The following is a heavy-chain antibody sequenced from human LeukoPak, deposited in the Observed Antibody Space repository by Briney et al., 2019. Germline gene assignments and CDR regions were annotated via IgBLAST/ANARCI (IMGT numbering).Heavy chain of an antibody. CDR3: AKDRGGYSYGYYFDY. Sequence: GGSLRLSCAASGFTFSSYGMHWVRQAPGKGLEWVAVIWYDGSNKYYADSVKGRFTISRDNSKNTLYLRMNSLRAEDTAVYYCAKDRGGYSYGYYFDYWGQGTLVTVSS. J-gene: IGHJ4*02. CDR2: IWYDGSNK. V-gene: IGHV3-33*06. CDR1: GFTFSSYG. D-gene: IGHD5-18*01.